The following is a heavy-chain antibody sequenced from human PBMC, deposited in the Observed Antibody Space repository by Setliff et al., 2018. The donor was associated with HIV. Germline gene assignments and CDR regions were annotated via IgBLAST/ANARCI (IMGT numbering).Heavy chain of an antibody. J-gene: IGHJ5*02. V-gene: IGHV1-8*02. CDR3: VREGKAPNSRGRIATAGGWFDP. D-gene: IGHD6-13*01. Sequence: ASVKVSCKASGDTFSSYDISWVRQAPGQGLEWMGWMNPNSGNTGYAQKFQGRVTMTRNTSIRTAYMELSSLRPDDTAVYYCVREGKAPNSRGRIATAGGWFDPWGQGTLVTVSS. CDR2: MNPNSGNT. CDR1: GDTFSSYD.